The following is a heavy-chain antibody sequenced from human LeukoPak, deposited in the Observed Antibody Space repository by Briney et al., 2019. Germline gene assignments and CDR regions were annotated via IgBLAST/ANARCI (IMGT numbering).Heavy chain of an antibody. CDR2: INPNSGGT. CDR3: ARGITMIVVAPFDY. CDR1: GYTFTGYY. D-gene: IGHD3-22*01. J-gene: IGHJ4*02. Sequence: VASVKVSCKASGYTFTGYYMHWVRQAPGQGLEWMGRINPNSGGTNYAQKFQGRVTITRDTSISTAYMELSRLRSDDTAVYYCARGITMIVVAPFDYWGQGTLVTVSS. V-gene: IGHV1-2*06.